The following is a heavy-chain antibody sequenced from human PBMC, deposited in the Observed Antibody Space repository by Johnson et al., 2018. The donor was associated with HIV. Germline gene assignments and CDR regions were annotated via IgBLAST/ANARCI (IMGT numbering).Heavy chain of an antibody. V-gene: IGHV3-53*02. CDR2: IYSGGRT. CDR1: GFTVSSNY. D-gene: IGHD1-26*01. J-gene: IGHJ3*02. Sequence: VRLVETGGGLIQPGGSLRLSCAASGFTVSSNYMSWVRQAPGKGLEWVSVIYSGGRTYYADSVKGRFTISRDNSRNTLYLQMNSLRVEDTAVYYCAKVPYCGSADDAFDIWGQGTMVTVSS. CDR3: AKVPYCGSADDAFDI.